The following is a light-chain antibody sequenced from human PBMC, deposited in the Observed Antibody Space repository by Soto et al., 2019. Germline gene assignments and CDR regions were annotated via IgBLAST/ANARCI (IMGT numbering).Light chain of an antibody. V-gene: IGKV1-6*01. Sequence: ASQMTRSPWSLSASVGDRVTITCRASQDIRSYLGWYQQKPGKAPKLLIFAASNLHSGVPSRFSGSGSGTDFTLTISSLHPEDFATYYCLQDLSYPRTFGQGTKVDIK. CDR1: QDIRSY. CDR3: LQDLSYPRT. J-gene: IGKJ1*01. CDR2: AAS.